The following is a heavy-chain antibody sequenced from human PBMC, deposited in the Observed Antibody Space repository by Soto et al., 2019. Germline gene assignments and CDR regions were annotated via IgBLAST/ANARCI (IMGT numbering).Heavy chain of an antibody. CDR3: AKGTHGNPYDSGGYYFDY. V-gene: IGHV3-23*01. D-gene: IGHD3-22*01. CDR2: ISGSGGST. J-gene: IGHJ4*02. CDR1: GFTFSSYA. Sequence: PGGSLRLSCAASGFTFSSYAMSWVRQAPGKGLEWVSAISGSGGSTYYADSVKGRFTISRDNSKNTLYLQMNSLRAEDTAVYYCAKGTHGNPYDSGGYYFDYWGQGTLVTVSS.